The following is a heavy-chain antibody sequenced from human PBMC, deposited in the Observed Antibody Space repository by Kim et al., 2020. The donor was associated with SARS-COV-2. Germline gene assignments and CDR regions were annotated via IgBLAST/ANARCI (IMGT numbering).Heavy chain of an antibody. V-gene: IGHV4-31*03. CDR3: ARAPLGIAAAGVDY. Sequence: SETLSLTCTVSGGSISSGGYYWSWIRQHPGKGLEWIGYIYYSGSTYYNPSLKSRVTISVDTSKNQFSLKLSSVTAADTAVYYCARAPLGIAAAGVDYWGQGTLVTDSS. J-gene: IGHJ4*02. CDR1: GGSISSGGYY. D-gene: IGHD6-13*01. CDR2: IYYSGST.